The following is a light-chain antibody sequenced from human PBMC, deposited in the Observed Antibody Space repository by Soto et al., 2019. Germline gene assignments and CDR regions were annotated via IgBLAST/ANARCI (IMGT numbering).Light chain of an antibody. CDR1: SSNIGNNY. J-gene: IGLJ2*01. CDR3: GTWDSSLSAGEV. V-gene: IGLV1-51*01. CDR2: DNN. Sequence: QSVLTQPPSVSAAPGQKVTISCSGSSSNIGNNYVSWYQQFPGTAPKLLIYDNNKRPSGIPDRFSGSKSGTSATLGITGLQTGDEADYYCGTWDSSLSAGEVFGGGTKLTV.